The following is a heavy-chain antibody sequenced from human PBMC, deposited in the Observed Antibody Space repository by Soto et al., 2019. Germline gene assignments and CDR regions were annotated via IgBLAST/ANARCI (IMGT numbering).Heavy chain of an antibody. CDR1: GFTFSSYA. V-gene: IGHV3-23*01. J-gene: IGHJ6*02. CDR2: IRDSGGST. D-gene: IGHD4-17*01. Sequence: EVQLLESGGGLVQPGGSLRLSCAASGFTFSSYAMTWVRQAPGKGLEWVSTIRDSGGSTYYADSVKGRFTISRDNSNNTLYLQVNSLRADDTAVYYCARAHYGGNSPYSYGMDVWGQGTTVTVSS. CDR3: ARAHYGGNSPYSYGMDV.